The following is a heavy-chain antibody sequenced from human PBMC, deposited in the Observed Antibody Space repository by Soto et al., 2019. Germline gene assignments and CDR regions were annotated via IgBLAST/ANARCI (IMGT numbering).Heavy chain of an antibody. CDR2: IYPGDSDT. Sequence: LGESLKTSCKGSGYSFTSYWIGWVRQMPGKGLEWMGIIYPGDSDTRYSPSFQGQVTISADKSISTAYLQWSSLKASDTAMYYCARLSTWNGGPYGMDVWGQGTTVTVSS. CDR1: GYSFTSYW. D-gene: IGHD1-1*01. J-gene: IGHJ6*02. CDR3: ARLSTWNGGPYGMDV. V-gene: IGHV5-51*01.